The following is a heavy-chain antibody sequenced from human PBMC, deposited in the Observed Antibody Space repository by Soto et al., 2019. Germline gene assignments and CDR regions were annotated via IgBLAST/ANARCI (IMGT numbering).Heavy chain of an antibody. CDR3: VKRSLLVAPT. CDR2: IDNGGNT. V-gene: IGHV4-39*01. J-gene: IGHJ4*02. Sequence: PSETLSLTCTVSGRTFSINADFWYLAWIRQPPGKGLEWIGSIDNGGNTYYNPPLKSRVIISADTSKNQFSLSLNSVTAADTAVYYGVKRSLLVAPTWGQGIMVTVYS. CDR1: GRTFSINADF. D-gene: IGHD2-21*01.